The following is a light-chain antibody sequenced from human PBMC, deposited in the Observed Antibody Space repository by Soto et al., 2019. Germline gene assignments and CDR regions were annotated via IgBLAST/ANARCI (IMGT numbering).Light chain of an antibody. Sequence: QSGLTQPASVSGSPGQSITISCTGTISDVGGYNFVSLYQQHPGKAPKLIIYEVSNRPSGVSNRFSGSKSGNTASLTISGLQAEDEADYYCSSYTTSSTRLFGGGTK. J-gene: IGLJ3*02. CDR2: EVS. CDR3: SSYTTSSTRL. V-gene: IGLV2-14*01. CDR1: ISDVGGYNF.